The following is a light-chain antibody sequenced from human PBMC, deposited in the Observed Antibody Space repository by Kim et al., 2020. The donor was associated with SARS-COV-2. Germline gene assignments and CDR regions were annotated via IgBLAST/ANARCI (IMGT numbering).Light chain of an antibody. V-gene: IGLV2-11*01. J-gene: IGLJ1*01. CDR2: DVT. CDR1: SSDFGGFNY. Sequence: PGQAVTISCTGTSSDFGGFNYVPWYQHHPGTAPKLMIYDVTKRPSGVPDRFSGSKSGDTASLTISGLQAEDEADYYCCSFAGTSYVFGIGTKVTVL. CDR3: CSFAGTSYV.